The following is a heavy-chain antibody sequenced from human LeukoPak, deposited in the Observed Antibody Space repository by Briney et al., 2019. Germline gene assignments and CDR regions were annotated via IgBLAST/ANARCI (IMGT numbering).Heavy chain of an antibody. Sequence: PGGSLRLSCAASGFTVTNNYMSWVRQAPGKGLEWVSVIYSGGSTYYADSVKGRFTISRDNSKNTLYLQMNSLRAEDTAVYYCAREIPYYYGSGTEGPGNWGQGALVSVCS. D-gene: IGHD3-10*01. V-gene: IGHV3-53*01. J-gene: IGHJ4*02. CDR1: GFTVTNNY. CDR3: AREIPYYYGSGTEGPGN. CDR2: IYSGGST.